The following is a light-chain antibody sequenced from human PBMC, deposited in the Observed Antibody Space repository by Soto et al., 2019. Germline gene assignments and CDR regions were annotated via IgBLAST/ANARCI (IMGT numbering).Light chain of an antibody. V-gene: IGLV2-14*01. CDR1: SSDVGGYNY. Sequence: QSVLTQPASVSGSPGQSITISCTGTSSDVGGYNYVSWYQQYPGKAPKVMIYEVTNRPSGVSNRFSGSKSGNTASLTVSGLQAEDEADYYCTSYAGSNSLLFGGGTQLTVL. CDR3: TSYAGSNSLL. J-gene: IGLJ2*01. CDR2: EVT.